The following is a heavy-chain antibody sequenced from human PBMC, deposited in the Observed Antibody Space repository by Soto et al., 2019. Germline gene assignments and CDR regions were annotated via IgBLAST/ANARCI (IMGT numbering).Heavy chain of an antibody. D-gene: IGHD6-6*01. V-gene: IGHV4-31*03. CDR3: ARCSSIAGLYYGMDV. CDR1: GGAISSGGYY. J-gene: IGHJ6*02. CDR2: NYYSGIT. Sequence: QVQLQESGPGLVKPSQTLSLTCTVSGGAISSGGYYWTWLRQHPWKGLEWIGYNYYSGITYYNPSLKSRVTISLDTSKNQFGLKLSSVTAADTAVYYCARCSSIAGLYYGMDVWGQGTTVTGSS.